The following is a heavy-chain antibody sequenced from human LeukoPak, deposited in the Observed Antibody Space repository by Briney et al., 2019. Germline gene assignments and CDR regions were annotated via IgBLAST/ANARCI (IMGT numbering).Heavy chain of an antibody. CDR3: ARVYYQDSGTSYRHLDY. D-gene: IGHD3-22*01. CDR1: GFTFSNYC. V-gene: IGHV3-7*01. CDR2: IKQDGSEK. Sequence: GGSLRLXCAASGFTFSNYCMTWVRQVPGKGLEWVASIKQDGSEKYFLDSVKGRFTISRDNAENSLYLQMNSLRAEDTAVYYCARVYYQDSGTSYRHLDYWGQGTLVTVSS. J-gene: IGHJ4*02.